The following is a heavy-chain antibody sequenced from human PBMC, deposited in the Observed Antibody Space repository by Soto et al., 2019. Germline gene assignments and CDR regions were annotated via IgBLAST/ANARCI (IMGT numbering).Heavy chain of an antibody. V-gene: IGHV1-18*01. CDR2: SSDYNDNT. J-gene: IGHJ6*02. Sequence: QIRLVQSGPEVRKPGASVKVSCKASGYIFSNFGISWVRQAPGQGREWMGWSSDYNDNTNYRQKFQDRVRMTTDISTNTAYMELTTLRSEDTAVYYCAKDASSWFSYYYGMDVWGQGTTVTVS. D-gene: IGHD2-2*01. CDR3: AKDASSWFSYYYGMDV. CDR1: GYIFSNFG.